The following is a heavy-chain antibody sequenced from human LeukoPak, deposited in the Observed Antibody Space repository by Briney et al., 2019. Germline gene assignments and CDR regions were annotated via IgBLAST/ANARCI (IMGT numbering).Heavy chain of an antibody. CDR3: ARMYSGYDCFDY. J-gene: IGHJ4*02. CDR2: ISAYNGNT. Sequence: ASVKVSCKASGYSFTSYGISWVRQAPGQGLEWMGWISAYNGNTNYAQKLQGRVTMTRDTSISTAYMELSRLRSDDTAVYYCARMYSGYDCFDYWGQGTLVTVSS. D-gene: IGHD5-12*01. V-gene: IGHV1-18*01. CDR1: GYSFTSYG.